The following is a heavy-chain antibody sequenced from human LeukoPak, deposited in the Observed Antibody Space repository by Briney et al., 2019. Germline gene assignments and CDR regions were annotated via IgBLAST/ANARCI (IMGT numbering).Heavy chain of an antibody. D-gene: IGHD6-19*01. J-gene: IGHJ4*02. CDR2: IIPIFGTA. Sequence: GSSVKVSCKASGGTFSSYAISWVRQAPGQGLEWMGGIIPIFGTANYAQKFQGRVTMTRDTSTSTVYMELSSLRSEDTAVYYCARFSVAVTSRGFDYWGQGTLVTVSS. V-gene: IGHV1-69*05. CDR1: GGTFSSYA. CDR3: ARFSVAVTSRGFDY.